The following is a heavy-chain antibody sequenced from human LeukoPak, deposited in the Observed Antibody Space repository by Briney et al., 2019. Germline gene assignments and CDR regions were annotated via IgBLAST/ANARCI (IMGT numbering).Heavy chain of an antibody. V-gene: IGHV3-15*01. CDR3: TTDLGKYCSSTRCDWSDP. D-gene: IGHD2-2*01. J-gene: IGHJ5*02. CDR1: GFPLSIAW. Sequence: GGSLTLSCAASGFPLSIAWMSWVRHAPGEGREWVGCIRSRSDGGTTDYAAPVKGRFTISRADSKTTLYLQTNSLKTEDTAVYYCTTDLGKYCSSTRCDWSDPWGQGTLLTVPS. CDR2: IRSRSDGGTT.